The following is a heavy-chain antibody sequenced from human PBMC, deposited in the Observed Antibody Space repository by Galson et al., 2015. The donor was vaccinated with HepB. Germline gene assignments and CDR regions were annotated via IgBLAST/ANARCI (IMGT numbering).Heavy chain of an antibody. V-gene: IGHV3-74*01. CDR2: INSDGSST. Sequence: SLRLSCAASGFTFSSYWMHWVRQAPGKGLVWVSRINSDGSSTSYADSVKGRFTISRDNAKNTLYLQMNSLRAEDTAVYYCAIGGEWELLVGFDYWGQGTLVTVSS. D-gene: IGHD1-26*01. CDR1: GFTFSSYW. J-gene: IGHJ4*02. CDR3: AIGGEWELLVGFDY.